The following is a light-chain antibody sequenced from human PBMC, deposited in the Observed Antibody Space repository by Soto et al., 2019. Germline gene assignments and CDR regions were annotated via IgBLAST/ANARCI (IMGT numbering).Light chain of an antibody. CDR3: SSYTITSALVV. CDR2: EVT. CDR1: SDDVGGYNY. J-gene: IGLJ2*01. Sequence: QSALTQPASVSGSPGQSITISCTGTSDDVGGYNYVSWYQQHSGKAPKLIIYEVTNRPSGVSNRFSGSKSGNTASLTISGLQAEDEAYYYCSSYTITSALVVFGGGTKLTVL. V-gene: IGLV2-14*03.